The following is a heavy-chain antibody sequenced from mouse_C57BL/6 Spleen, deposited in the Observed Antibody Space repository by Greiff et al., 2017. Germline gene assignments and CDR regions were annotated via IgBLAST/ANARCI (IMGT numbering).Heavy chain of an antibody. J-gene: IGHJ1*03. V-gene: IGHV1-7*01. CDR1: GYTFTSYW. Sequence: QVQLQQSGAELVKPGASVKLSCKASGYTFTSYWMHWVKQRPGRGLEWIGYIDPSSGGTTYNQKFKDKATLTADKSSSTAYMQLSSLTYEDSAVYYCARADEPLVSYFDVWGTGTTVTVSS. D-gene: IGHD6-1*01. CDR2: IDPSSGGT. CDR3: ARADEPLVSYFDV.